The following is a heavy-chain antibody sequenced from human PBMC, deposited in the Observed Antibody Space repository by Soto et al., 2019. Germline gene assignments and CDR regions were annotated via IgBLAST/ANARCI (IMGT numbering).Heavy chain of an antibody. D-gene: IGHD6-13*01. V-gene: IGHV4-39*01. J-gene: IGHJ4*02. CDR3: ARRLLVFDY. CDR1: GGSISSSSYY. Sequence: TLSLTCTVSGGSISSSSYYWGWIRQPPGKGLEWIGSIYYSGSTYYNPSLKSRVTISVDTSKNQFSLKLSSVTAADTAVYYCARRLLVFDYWGQGTLVTVSS. CDR2: IYYSGST.